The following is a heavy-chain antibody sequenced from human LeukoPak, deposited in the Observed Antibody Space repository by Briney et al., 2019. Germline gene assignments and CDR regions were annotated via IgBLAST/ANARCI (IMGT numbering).Heavy chain of an antibody. CDR1: GFTFSSYA. CDR2: ISSSSSYV. V-gene: IGHV3-21*01. Sequence: GGSLRLSCAASGFTFSSYAMSWVRQAPGKGLEWVSSISSSSSYVYYADSVKGRFTISRDNAKNSLYLQMNSLRAEDTAVYYCARVEPYSSSWPLDYWGQGTLVTVSS. J-gene: IGHJ4*02. D-gene: IGHD6-13*01. CDR3: ARVEPYSSSWPLDY.